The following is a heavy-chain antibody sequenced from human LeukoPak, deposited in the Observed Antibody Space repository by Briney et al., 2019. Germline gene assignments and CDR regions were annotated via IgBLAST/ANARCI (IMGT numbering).Heavy chain of an antibody. CDR1: GGSISSYY. J-gene: IGHJ3*02. D-gene: IGHD6-13*01. V-gene: IGHV4-4*07. CDR2: IYTSGST. CDR3: ARGYSSSWSDAFDI. Sequence: RPSETLPLTCTVSGGSISSYYWSWIRQPAGKGLEWIGRIYTSGSTNYNPSLKSRVTMSVDTSKNQFSLKLSSVTAADTAVYYCARGYSSSWSDAFDIWGQGTMVTVSS.